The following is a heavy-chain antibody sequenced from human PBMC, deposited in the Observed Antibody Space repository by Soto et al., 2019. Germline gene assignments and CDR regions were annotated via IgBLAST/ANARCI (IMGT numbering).Heavy chain of an antibody. CDR2: IWYDGSNK. Sequence: QVQLVESGGGVVQPGRSLRLSCAASGFTFSSYGMHWVRQAPGKGLEWVAVIWYDGSNKYYADSVKGRFTISRDNSKNTLYLQMNSLRAEDTAVYYCAKDFCSSTSCYHTYYYYGMDVWGQGTTVTVSS. V-gene: IGHV3-33*06. D-gene: IGHD2-2*01. CDR3: AKDFCSSTSCYHTYYYYGMDV. CDR1: GFTFSSYG. J-gene: IGHJ6*02.